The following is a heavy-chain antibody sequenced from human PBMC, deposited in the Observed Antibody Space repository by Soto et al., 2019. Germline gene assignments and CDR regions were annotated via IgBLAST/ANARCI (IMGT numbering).Heavy chain of an antibody. J-gene: IGHJ5*02. V-gene: IGHV4-4*09. CDR3: ARAYYDRSGYAVDP. CDR1: GGSISNDY. D-gene: IGHD3-22*01. CDR2: IYKGGSI. Sequence: TSETLSLTCTVSGGSISNDYWTWIRQPPGKGLEWIGYIYKGGSINYNPSLKSRVTISVDTSNNQFSLKLSSVTAADTAVYYCARAYYDRSGYAVDPWGQGTLVTVSS.